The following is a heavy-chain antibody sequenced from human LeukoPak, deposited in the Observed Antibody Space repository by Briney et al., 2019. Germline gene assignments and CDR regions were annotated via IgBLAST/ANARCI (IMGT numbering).Heavy chain of an antibody. CDR1: GFTFSNAW. J-gene: IGHJ3*02. CDR2: IKSKTDGGTT. CDR3: AKDISSRMVRGVKRHDAFDI. D-gene: IGHD3-10*01. V-gene: IGHV3-15*01. Sequence: PGGSLRLSCAASGFTFSNAWMSWVRQAPGKGLEWVGRIKSKTDGGTTDYAAPVKGRFTISRDNSKNTLYLQMNSLRAEDTAVYYCAKDISSRMVRGVKRHDAFDIWGQGTMVTVSS.